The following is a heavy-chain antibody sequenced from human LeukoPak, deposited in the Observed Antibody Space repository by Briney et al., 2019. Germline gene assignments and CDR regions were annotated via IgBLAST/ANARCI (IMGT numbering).Heavy chain of an antibody. D-gene: IGHD3-10*01. V-gene: IGHV3-48*04. CDR2: ISSSSSTI. CDR1: GFTFSSYS. J-gene: IGHJ4*02. CDR3: AQRSRWFGELLGF. Sequence: GGSLRLSCAASGFTFSSYSMNWVRQAPGKGLEWVSYISSSSSTIYYADSVKGRFTISRDNAKNTLYLQMNSLRAEDTAVYYCAQRSRWFGELLGFWGQGTLVTVSS.